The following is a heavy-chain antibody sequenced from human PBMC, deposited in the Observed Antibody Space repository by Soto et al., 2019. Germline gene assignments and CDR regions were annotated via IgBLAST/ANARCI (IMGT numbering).Heavy chain of an antibody. D-gene: IGHD3-3*01. J-gene: IGHJ4*02. Sequence: EVQLVESGGGLVQPGGSLRLSCAASGFSITNTWMHWVRQAPGKGLEWVGRVKSKADGGTADYAAPVKGRFTVSRDDSKNKQYLQMTSLKMEDTAVYYCTSYPDFWGGHTPLWGQGTLVTVSS. CDR3: TSYPDFWGGHTPL. V-gene: IGHV3-15*07. CDR1: GFSITNTW. CDR2: VKSKADGGTA.